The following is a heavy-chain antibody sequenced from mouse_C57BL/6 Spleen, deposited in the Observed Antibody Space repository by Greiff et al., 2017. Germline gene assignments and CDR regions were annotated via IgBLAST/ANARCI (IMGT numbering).Heavy chain of an antibody. CDR2: IDPSDSYT. J-gene: IGHJ3*01. Sequence: VQLQQSGAELVKPGASVKLSCKASGYTFTSYWMQWVKQRPGQGLEWIGEIDPSDSYTNYNQKFKGKATLTVDTSSSTAYMQLSSLTSEDSAVYYCAIEGYDGYYGGQGTLVTVSA. CDR3: AIEGYDGYY. V-gene: IGHV1-50*01. D-gene: IGHD2-3*01. CDR1: GYTFTSYW.